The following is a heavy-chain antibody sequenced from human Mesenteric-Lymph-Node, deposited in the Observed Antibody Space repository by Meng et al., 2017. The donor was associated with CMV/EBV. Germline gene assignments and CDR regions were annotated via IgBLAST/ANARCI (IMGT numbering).Heavy chain of an antibody. V-gene: IGHV1-2*02. CDR1: GYSFTGYY. CDR3: ARVLPVNAFDL. Sequence: ASVKVSCKASGYSFTGYYMHWVRQAPGQGLEWMGWINPNSGGTKYAEKFQGRVTMTRDWSISTAYMEVNRLTSDDTAVYYCARVLPVNAFDLWGQGTMVTVSS. J-gene: IGHJ3*01. CDR2: INPNSGGT.